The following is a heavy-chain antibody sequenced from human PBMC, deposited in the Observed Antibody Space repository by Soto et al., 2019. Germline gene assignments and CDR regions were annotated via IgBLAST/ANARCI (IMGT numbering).Heavy chain of an antibody. CDR1: GGTFSSYA. D-gene: IGHD6-13*01. J-gene: IGHJ4*02. CDR2: IIPIFGTA. CDR3: ARGSSWKYYFDY. Sequence: SVKVSCKASGGTFSSYAISWVRQAPGQGLEWMGGIIPIFGTANYAQKFQGRVTITADESTSTAYMELSSLRSEDTAVYYCARGSSWKYYFDYWGQGTLVTVSS. V-gene: IGHV1-69*13.